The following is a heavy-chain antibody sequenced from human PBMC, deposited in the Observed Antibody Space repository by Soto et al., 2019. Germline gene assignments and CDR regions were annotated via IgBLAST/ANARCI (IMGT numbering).Heavy chain of an antibody. Sequence: SGTLSLTCTVSGGSISSYYWSWIRQPPGEGLEWIGYIYYSGSTNYNPSLESRVTISVDTSKNQFSLKLSSVTAADTAVYYCARVDCSGGSCYPYYFDYWGQGTLVTVSS. J-gene: IGHJ4*02. CDR1: GGSISSYY. V-gene: IGHV4-59*01. CDR2: IYYSGST. D-gene: IGHD2-15*01. CDR3: ARVDCSGGSCYPYYFDY.